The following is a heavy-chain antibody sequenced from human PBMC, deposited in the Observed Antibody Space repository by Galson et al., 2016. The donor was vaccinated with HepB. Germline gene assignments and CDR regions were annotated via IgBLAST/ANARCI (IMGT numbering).Heavy chain of an antibody. Sequence: SETLSLTCAVSGGSISNSNWWSWVRQPPGKGLEWIGDIYHNGNTNYNPSPTSRVTMSVDQSENQFSLNLISVTAADTAVYYCARDPVFGDWGQGTLVTVSS. CDR3: ARDPVFGD. CDR1: GGSISNSNW. V-gene: IGHV4-4*02. CDR2: IYHNGNT. J-gene: IGHJ4*02.